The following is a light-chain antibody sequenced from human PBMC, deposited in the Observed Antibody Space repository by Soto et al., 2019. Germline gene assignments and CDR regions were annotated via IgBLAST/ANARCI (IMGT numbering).Light chain of an antibody. J-gene: IGLJ1*01. CDR3: AAWDDSLSGYV. CDR1: SSNIESNY. Sequence: QSVLTQPPSASGTPGQKVTISCSGSSSNIESNYVYWYQQLPGTAPKLLIYRNNQRPSGVPDRFSGSKSGTSASLAISGLRSEDEADYYCAAWDDSLSGYVFGTGTKATVL. CDR2: RNN. V-gene: IGLV1-47*01.